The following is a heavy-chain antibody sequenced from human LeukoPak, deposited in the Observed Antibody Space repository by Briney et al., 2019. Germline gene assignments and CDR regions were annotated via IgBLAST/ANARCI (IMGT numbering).Heavy chain of an antibody. CDR3: ARSVVPAEGYYYYYMDV. D-gene: IGHD2-2*01. CDR2: IYYSGST. Sequence: PSETLSLTCTVSGGSISSYYWSWIRQPPGKGLEWIGCIYYSGSTNYNPSLKSRVTISVDTSKNQFSLKLSSVTAADTAVYYCARSVVPAEGYYYYYMDVWGKGTTVTVSS. V-gene: IGHV4-59*01. J-gene: IGHJ6*03. CDR1: GGSISSYY.